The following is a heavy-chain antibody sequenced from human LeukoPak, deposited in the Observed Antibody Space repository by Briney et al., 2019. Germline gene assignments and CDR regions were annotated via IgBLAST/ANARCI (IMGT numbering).Heavy chain of an antibody. CDR3: ARGIFDRSAYSHDAFDV. Sequence: GGSLRLSRAAPGFTVSGTYLHWVRQAPGKGLEWVSGTYSTETAYYADSVRGRFTISRDNSKNTVSLEMNNLGAEDTAVYYCARGIFDRSAYSHDAFDVWGRGTLVTVSS. CDR2: TYSTETA. D-gene: IGHD3-22*01. CDR1: GFTVSGTY. V-gene: IGHV3-53*01. J-gene: IGHJ3*01.